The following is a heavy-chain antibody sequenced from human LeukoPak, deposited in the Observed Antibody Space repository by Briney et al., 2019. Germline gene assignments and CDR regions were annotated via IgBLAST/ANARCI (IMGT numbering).Heavy chain of an antibody. CDR1: GYTFTSYG. J-gene: IGHJ4*02. CDR2: VSAYNGNT. CDR3: ARSYDILTAADY. Sequence: ASVKVSRKASGYTFTSYGISWVRQAPGQGLEWMGWVSAYNGNTNYAQKLQGRVTMTTDTSTSTAYMELRSLRSDDTAVYYCARSYDILTAADYWGQGTLVTVSS. V-gene: IGHV1-18*01. D-gene: IGHD3-9*01.